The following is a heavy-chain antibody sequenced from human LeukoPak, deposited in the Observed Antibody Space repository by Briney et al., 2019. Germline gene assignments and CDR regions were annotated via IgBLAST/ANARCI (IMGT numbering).Heavy chain of an antibody. D-gene: IGHD2-15*01. V-gene: IGHV3-21*01. CDR3: ASLYSDYFDY. J-gene: IGHJ4*02. CDR2: ISSSSSYI. CDR1: GFTFSSYS. Sequence: PEGSLRLSCAASGFTFSSYSMNWVRQAPGKGLGWVSSISSSSSYIYYADSVKGRFTISRDNAKNSLYLQMNSLRAEDTAVYYCASLYSDYFDYWGQGTLVTVSS.